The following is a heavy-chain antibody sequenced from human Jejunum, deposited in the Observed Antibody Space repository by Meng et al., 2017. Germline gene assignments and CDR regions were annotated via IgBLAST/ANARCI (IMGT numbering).Heavy chain of an antibody. V-gene: IGHV1-2*05. J-gene: IGHJ4*02. CDR1: GYHFTAYY. CDR3: ARGVYPFFFDT. CDR2: INPTGCGT. D-gene: IGHD3-16*02. Sequence: GHLVPSGAEVKNPWAPGKVSCKGFGYHFTAYYIHWVRQAPGQGLGWMGRINPTGCGTMYAQKVQGRVTMSRDTSISTVYMDLSRLTSDDTGLYYCARGVYPFFFDTWGQGTLVTVSS.